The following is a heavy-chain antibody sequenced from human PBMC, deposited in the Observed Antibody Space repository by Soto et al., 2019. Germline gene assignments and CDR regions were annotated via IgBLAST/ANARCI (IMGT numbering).Heavy chain of an antibody. V-gene: IGHV4-59*08. J-gene: IGHJ4*02. Sequence: LSLTCTVSGGSISGYYWSWIRQSPGKGLEWIAYIYYSGSTNSNPSLKSRVTISVDTSKNQFSLKLSSVTAADTAVYYCARHSNEYRKSLDYWGQGTLVTVSS. CDR3: ARHSNEYRKSLDY. CDR2: IYYSGST. CDR1: GGSISGYY. D-gene: IGHD1-1*01.